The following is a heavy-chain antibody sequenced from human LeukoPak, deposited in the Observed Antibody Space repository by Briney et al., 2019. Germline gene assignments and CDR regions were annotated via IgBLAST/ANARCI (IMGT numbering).Heavy chain of an antibody. CDR3: ARAFIVVVPAASAWFDP. CDR2: INPNSGGT. CDR1: GYTFTGYY. V-gene: IGHV1-2*02. J-gene: IGHJ5*02. D-gene: IGHD2-2*01. Sequence: ASVKVSCKASGYTFTGYYMHWVRQAPGQGLEWMRWINPNSGGTNYAQKFQGRVTMTRDTSISTAYMELSRLRSDDTAVYYCARAFIVVVPAASAWFDPWGQGTLVTVSS.